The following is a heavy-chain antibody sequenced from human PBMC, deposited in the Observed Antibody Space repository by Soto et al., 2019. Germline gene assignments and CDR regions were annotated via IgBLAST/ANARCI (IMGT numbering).Heavy chain of an antibody. V-gene: IGHV1-18*01. J-gene: IGHJ4*02. CDR3: ATASGSYPD. Sequence: ASVKVSCKASGYTFTSYGISWVRQAPGQGLEWMGWINAYDGKTNYAQKLQGRVTMTEDTSTDTAYMELSSLRSEDTAVYYCATASGSYPDWGQGTLVTVSS. CDR1: GYTFTSYG. CDR2: INAYDGKT. D-gene: IGHD1-26*01.